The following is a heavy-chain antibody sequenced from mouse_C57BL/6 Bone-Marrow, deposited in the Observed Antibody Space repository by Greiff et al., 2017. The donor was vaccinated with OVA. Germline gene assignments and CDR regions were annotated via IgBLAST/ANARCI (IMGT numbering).Heavy chain of an antibody. CDR1: GYAFSSSW. CDR2: IYPGDGDT. V-gene: IGHV1-82*01. Sequence: QVHVKQSGPELVKPGASVKISCKASGYAFSSSWLHWVKQRPGKGLEWIGRIYPGDGDTHYNGKFQGKATLTADNSSSTAYMQLRSLTSEDSAVYFCARATMITTRGFAYWGQGTLVTVSA. CDR3: ARATMITTRGFAY. J-gene: IGHJ3*01. D-gene: IGHD2-4*01.